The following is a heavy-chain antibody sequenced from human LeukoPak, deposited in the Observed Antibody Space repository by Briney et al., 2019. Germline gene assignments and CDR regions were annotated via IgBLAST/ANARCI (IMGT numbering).Heavy chain of an antibody. V-gene: IGHV3-74*01. CDR3: ARAGSSSWYSNRFDP. CDR2: INSDGSST. Sequence: GGSLRLSCAASGFTFSSYWMHWVRQAPGKGLVWVSRINSDGSSTSYADSVKGRFTISRDNAKNTLYLQMNSLRAEDTAVYNCARAGSSSWYSNRFDPWGQGTRVTVSS. J-gene: IGHJ5*02. D-gene: IGHD6-13*01. CDR1: GFTFSSYW.